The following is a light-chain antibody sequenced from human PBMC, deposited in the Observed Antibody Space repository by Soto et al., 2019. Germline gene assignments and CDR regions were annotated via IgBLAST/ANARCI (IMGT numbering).Light chain of an antibody. CDR3: QSYDSSLSPYV. CDR2: GNS. V-gene: IGLV1-40*01. CDR1: SSNIGAGYD. Sequence: QSVLTQPPSVSGAPGQRVTISCTGSSSNIGAGYDVHWYQQLPGTAPKLLIYGNSNRPSGAPDRFSGSKSGTSASLAITGLQAEDEPDYYCQSYDSSLSPYVFGTGTKLTVL. J-gene: IGLJ1*01.